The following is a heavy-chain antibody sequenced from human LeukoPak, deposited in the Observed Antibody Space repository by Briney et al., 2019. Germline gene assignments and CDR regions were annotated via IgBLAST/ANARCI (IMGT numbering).Heavy chain of an antibody. J-gene: IGHJ4*02. CDR2: ISYDGKNE. Sequence: TGGSLRLSCAASGFTFSSYAMHWVRQAPGKGLEWVAVISYDGKNEYYTDSVKGRFTISRDNAKNTLYLQMNSLRAEDTAVYYCAKQMAVDYFDYWGQGTLVTVSS. D-gene: IGHD5-24*01. V-gene: IGHV3-30*18. CDR3: AKQMAVDYFDY. CDR1: GFTFSSYA.